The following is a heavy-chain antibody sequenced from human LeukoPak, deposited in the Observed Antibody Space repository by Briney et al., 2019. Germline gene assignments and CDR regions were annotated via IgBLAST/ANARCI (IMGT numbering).Heavy chain of an antibody. CDR3: ASPVEVAGRGGF. J-gene: IGHJ4*02. CDR1: GFTFSSYG. D-gene: IGHD6-19*01. CDR2: ISPSSDHI. V-gene: IGHV3-48*01. Sequence: GGSLRLSCAASGFTFSSYGMSWVRQAPGKGLEWVSYISPSSDHIDYADFVKGRFTISRDNAKNSVYLQMNSLRAEDTALYYCASPVEVAGRGGFWGQGTLVTVSS.